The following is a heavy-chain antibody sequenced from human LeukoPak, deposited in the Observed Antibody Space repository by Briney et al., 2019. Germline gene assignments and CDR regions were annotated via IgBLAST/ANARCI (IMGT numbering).Heavy chain of an antibody. V-gene: IGHV3-30*03. CDR3: ARDLDSSSWYSVSYYYYGMDA. CDR2: ISHDGNSK. J-gene: IGHJ6*02. D-gene: IGHD6-13*01. CDR1: GFTLSTYG. Sequence: GGSLRLSCAASGFTLSTYGMHWVRQAPGKGLEWVAMISHDGNSKQYADFAKGRFTISRDNSKNTLYLQMNSLTTEDTAVYHCARDLDSSSWYSVSYYYYGMDAWGQGTTVTVSS.